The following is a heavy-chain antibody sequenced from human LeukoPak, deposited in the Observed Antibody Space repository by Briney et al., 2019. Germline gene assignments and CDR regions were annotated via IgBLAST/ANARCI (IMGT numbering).Heavy chain of an antibody. V-gene: IGHV3-30*01. CDR1: GFTFSSYA. CDR3: APAYFDILTGLSGYYYYMDV. Sequence: GRSLRLSCAASGFTFSSYAMHWVRQAPGKGLEWVAVISYDGSNKYYADSVKGRFTISRDNSKNTLYLQMNSLRAEDTAVDYCAPAYFDILTGLSGYYYYMDVWGKGTTVTVSS. CDR2: ISYDGSNK. D-gene: IGHD3-9*01. J-gene: IGHJ6*03.